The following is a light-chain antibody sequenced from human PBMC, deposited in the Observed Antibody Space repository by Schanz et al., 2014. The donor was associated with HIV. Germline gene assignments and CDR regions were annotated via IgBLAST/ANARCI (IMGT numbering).Light chain of an antibody. V-gene: IGKV4-1*01. J-gene: IGKJ1*01. Sequence: DIVMTQSPDSLAVSLGERATINCKSSQSLLYRSNNKNYLAWYQQKPGQPPKLLIYWASTRESGVPDRFSGSGSGTEFTLTISSLQAEDVAVYYCQQYYRTPWTFGQGTKVEIK. CDR3: QQYYRTPWT. CDR1: QSLLYRSNNKNY. CDR2: WAS.